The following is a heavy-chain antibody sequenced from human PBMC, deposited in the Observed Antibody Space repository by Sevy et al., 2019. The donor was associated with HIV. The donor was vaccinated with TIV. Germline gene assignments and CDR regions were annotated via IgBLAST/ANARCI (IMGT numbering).Heavy chain of an antibody. J-gene: IGHJ4*02. D-gene: IGHD3-22*01. Sequence: ASVKVSCKASGYTFTGYYMHWVRQAPGQGLEWMGWINPNSGGTNYAQKFQGRVTMTRDTSISTAYMELSRLRSDDTAVYYCARVIRGGYYYDSSGYYDYWGQGTLVTVSS. CDR2: INPNSGGT. V-gene: IGHV1-2*02. CDR1: GYTFTGYY. CDR3: ARVIRGGYYYDSSGYYDY.